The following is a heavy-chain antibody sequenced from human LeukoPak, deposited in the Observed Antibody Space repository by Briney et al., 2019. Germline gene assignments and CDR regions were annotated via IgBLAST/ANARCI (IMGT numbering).Heavy chain of an antibody. V-gene: IGHV4-4*02. CDR3: AREGLFGYCSSTSCRGAFDI. CDR1: GGSISSSNW. Sequence: SGTLSLTCAVSGGSISSSNWWSWVRQPPGKGLEWIGEIYHSGSTNYNPSLKSRVTISVDKSKNQFSLKLSSVTAADTAVYYCAREGLFGYCSSTSCRGAFDIWGQGTMVTVSS. D-gene: IGHD2-2*03. J-gene: IGHJ3*02. CDR2: IYHSGST.